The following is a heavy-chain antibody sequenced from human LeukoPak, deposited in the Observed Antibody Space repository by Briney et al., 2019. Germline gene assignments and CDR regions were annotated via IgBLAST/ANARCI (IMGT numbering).Heavy chain of an antibody. CDR1: GGSISSSSYY. CDR2: IYYSGST. Sequence: SETLSLTCTVSGGSISSSSYYWGWIRQPPGKGLEWIGSIYYSGSTYYNPSLKSRVTISVDTSKNQFSLELSSVTAADTAVYYCARHPLPYFDYWGQGTLVTVSS. J-gene: IGHJ4*02. V-gene: IGHV4-39*01. CDR3: ARHPLPYFDY.